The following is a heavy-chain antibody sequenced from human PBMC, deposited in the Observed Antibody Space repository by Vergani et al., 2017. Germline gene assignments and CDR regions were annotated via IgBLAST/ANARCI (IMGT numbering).Heavy chain of an antibody. Sequence: EVQLLESGGGLVQPGGSLRLSCAASGFTFSSYAMSWVRQAPGKGLEWVSAISCSGGNTYYADSVKGRFTISRDNSKNTLYLQMNSLRAEDTAVYYCAKNLFGVDANWFDPWGQGTLVTVSS. CDR1: GFTFSSYA. CDR3: AKNLFGVDANWFDP. J-gene: IGHJ5*02. D-gene: IGHD3-3*01. CDR2: ISCSGGNT. V-gene: IGHV3-23*01.